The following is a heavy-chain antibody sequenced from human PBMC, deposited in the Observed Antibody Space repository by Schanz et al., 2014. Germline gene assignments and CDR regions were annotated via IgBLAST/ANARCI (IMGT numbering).Heavy chain of an antibody. Sequence: EVQLVESGGGLVQPGGSLRLSCAASGFGFSSYSMNWVRQAPGKGLEWLANIKEDGSVKDYVDSVKGRFTISRDNAKSTLYLQMSSLRAEDAAVYYCAKSQGSSFDSWGQGTLVTVSS. CDR3: AKSQGSSFDS. V-gene: IGHV3-7*05. CDR1: GFGFSSYS. D-gene: IGHD6-13*01. CDR2: IKEDGSVK. J-gene: IGHJ4*02.